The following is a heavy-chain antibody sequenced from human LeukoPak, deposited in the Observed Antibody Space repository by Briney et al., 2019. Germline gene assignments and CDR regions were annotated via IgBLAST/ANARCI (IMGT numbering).Heavy chain of an antibody. CDR3: ARGNGFWAPLSY. CDR1: GYTFTSYD. CDR2: MNPNSDNT. V-gene: IGHV1-8*01. Sequence: ASVKVSCKASGYTFTSYDINWVRQATGQGLEWMGWMNPNSDNTAYAQKFQGGVTMTRNTSISTAYKELSSLTSEDTAVYSCARGNGFWAPLSYWGQGTLVTVSS. J-gene: IGHJ4*02. D-gene: IGHD3-10*01.